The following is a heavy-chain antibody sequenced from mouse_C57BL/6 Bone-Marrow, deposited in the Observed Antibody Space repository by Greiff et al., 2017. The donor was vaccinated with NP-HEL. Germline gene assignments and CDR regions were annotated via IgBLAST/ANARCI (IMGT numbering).Heavy chain of an antibody. J-gene: IGHJ1*03. CDR2: ISSGGSYT. CDR1: GFTFSSYG. D-gene: IGHD2-1*01. Sequence: EVKLVESGGDLVKPGGSLKLSCAASGFTFSSYGMSWVRQTPDKRLEWFATISSGGSYTYYPDSVKGRFTISRDNAKNTLYLQMSSLKSEDTAMYYCARLYYGNFDVWGTGTTVTVSS. V-gene: IGHV5-6*01. CDR3: ARLYYGNFDV.